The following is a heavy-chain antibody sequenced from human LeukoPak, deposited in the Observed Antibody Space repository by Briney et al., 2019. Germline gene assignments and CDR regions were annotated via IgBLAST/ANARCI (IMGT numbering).Heavy chain of an antibody. CDR2: ITDAVGST. CDR1: GFTFSSSS. CDR3: ANSRGHGSGNL. Sequence: GGSLRLSCAASGFTFSSSSISWVRQAPGKGLEWVSAITDAVGSTHYADAVKGRFTISRDNSKNTVYLQMDSLRAEDTAVYYCANSRGHGSGNLWGQGTLVTVSS. D-gene: IGHD3-10*01. V-gene: IGHV3-23*01. J-gene: IGHJ5*02.